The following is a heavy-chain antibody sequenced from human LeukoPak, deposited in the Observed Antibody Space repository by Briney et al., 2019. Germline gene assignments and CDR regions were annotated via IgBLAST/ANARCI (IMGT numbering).Heavy chain of an antibody. V-gene: IGHV3-23*01. CDR1: GFTFSNYA. Sequence: SGGSLRLSCAASGFTFSNYAMSWVRQAPGKGLEWVSSIKSSGSTTHYGDAVKGRFTISRDNSENRVYLQMNSLRAEDTAFYYCAKDRREVFPRDALDVWGQGTAVTVSS. D-gene: IGHD2-21*01. J-gene: IGHJ3*01. CDR3: AKDRREVFPRDALDV. CDR2: IKSSGSTT.